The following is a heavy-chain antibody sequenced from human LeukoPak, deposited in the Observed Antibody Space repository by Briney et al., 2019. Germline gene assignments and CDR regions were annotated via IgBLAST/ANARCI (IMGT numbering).Heavy chain of an antibody. CDR3: ARESSNGIAAAGIFDY. CDR2: ISYDGSNK. Sequence: GGSLRLSCAAFGFTFSSYAMHWVRQAPGKGLEWVAVISYDGSNKYYADSVKGRFTISRDNSKNTLYLQMNSLRAEDTAVYYCARESSNGIAAAGIFDYWGQGTLVTVSS. V-gene: IGHV3-30-3*01. J-gene: IGHJ4*02. CDR1: GFTFSSYA. D-gene: IGHD6-13*01.